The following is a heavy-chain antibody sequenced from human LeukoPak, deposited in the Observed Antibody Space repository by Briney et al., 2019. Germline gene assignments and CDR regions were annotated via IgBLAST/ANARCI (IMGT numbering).Heavy chain of an antibody. V-gene: IGHV1-69*19. CDR1: GGTFSSYA. CDR2: IIPIFGTA. D-gene: IGHD2-15*01. CDR3: ARDGYCSGGSCYWFDP. J-gene: IGHJ5*02. Sequence: SVKVSCKASGGTFSSYASSWVRQAPGQGLEWMGGIIPIFGTAYYAQKFQGRVTITADESTSTAYMELSSLRSQDSAVYYCARDGYCSGGSCYWFDPWGQGTLVSVSS.